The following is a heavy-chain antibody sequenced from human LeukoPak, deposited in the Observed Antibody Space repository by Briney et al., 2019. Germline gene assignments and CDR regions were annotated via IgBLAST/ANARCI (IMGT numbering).Heavy chain of an antibody. CDR3: VRDRGYCSGGTCYALWDY. J-gene: IGHJ4*02. CDR2: IKEDGGEK. V-gene: IGHV3-7*01. Sequence: PGGSLRLSCAASGFTFSNYWMTWVRQAPGKGLEWVAHIKEDGGEKHYVDPVKGRFTISRDNAKNSLYLQMNSLRAEDTAMCYCVRDRGYCSGGTCYALWDYWGQGTLVTVSS. D-gene: IGHD2-15*01. CDR1: GFTFSNYW.